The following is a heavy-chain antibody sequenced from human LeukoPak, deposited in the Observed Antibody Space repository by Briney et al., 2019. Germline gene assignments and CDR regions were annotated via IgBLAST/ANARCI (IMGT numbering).Heavy chain of an antibody. CDR2: IRYDGGNQ. Sequence: PGGSLILSCAASGVSFSNYGMHWVRQAPGKGLEWVAFIRYDGGNQNYADSVKGRFTVSRDNSKNTLYLQMNTLRAEDTAIYYCAKEAVTRWFDPWGQGTLVTVSS. D-gene: IGHD4-17*01. CDR1: GVSFSNYG. CDR3: AKEAVTRWFDP. V-gene: IGHV3-30*02. J-gene: IGHJ5*02.